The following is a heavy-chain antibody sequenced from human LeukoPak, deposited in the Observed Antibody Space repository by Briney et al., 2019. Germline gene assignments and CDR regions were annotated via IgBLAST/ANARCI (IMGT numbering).Heavy chain of an antibody. Sequence: GGSLRLSCAASGFTFSSYWMSWVRQAPGKGLEWVANIKQDGVEKYYVDSVKGRFTISRDNSKNKLYLQMNSLRAEDTAVYYCARDLRQTIHSSWYALDYWGQGTLVTVSS. CDR2: IKQDGVEK. V-gene: IGHV3-7*01. J-gene: IGHJ4*02. CDR1: GFTFSSYW. CDR3: ARDLRQTIHSSWYALDY. D-gene: IGHD6-13*01.